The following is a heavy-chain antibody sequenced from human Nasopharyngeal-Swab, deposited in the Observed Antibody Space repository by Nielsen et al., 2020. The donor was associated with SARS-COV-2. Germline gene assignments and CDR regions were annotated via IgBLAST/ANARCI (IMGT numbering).Heavy chain of an antibody. CDR1: GFTYSTYA. CDR2: ISGSGGNT. Sequence: GGSLRLSCVASGFTYSTYAMSWVRQAPGKGLEWVSGISGSGGNTYYADSVKGRFTIPRDNSMETLYLQMNSLRVEDTAVYYCAKGVGYGDTGCFDEWGQGTLVTASS. J-gene: IGHJ4*02. D-gene: IGHD4-17*01. CDR3: AKGVGYGDTGCFDE. V-gene: IGHV3-23*01.